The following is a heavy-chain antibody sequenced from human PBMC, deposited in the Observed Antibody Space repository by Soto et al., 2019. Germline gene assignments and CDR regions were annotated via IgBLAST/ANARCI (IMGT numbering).Heavy chain of an antibody. J-gene: IGHJ6*02. CDR3: ARVRVVTTPVGMDV. D-gene: IGHD4-17*01. Sequence: QVQLQESGPGLVKPSGTLSLTCAVSGGSISSSNWWNWVRQPPGKGLEWIGEIYHSGSTNYNPSLKRRVTXXVXKXXSQFSLKLRSVTAADTAVYYCARVRVVTTPVGMDVWGQGTTVTVSS. CDR1: GGSISSSNW. V-gene: IGHV4-4*02. CDR2: IYHSGST.